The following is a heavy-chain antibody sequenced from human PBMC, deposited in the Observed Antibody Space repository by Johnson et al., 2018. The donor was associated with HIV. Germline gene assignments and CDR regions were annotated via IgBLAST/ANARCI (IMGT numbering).Heavy chain of an antibody. J-gene: IGHJ3*02. CDR3: AREVDGFDI. CDR2: INWNGGST. V-gene: IGHV3-20*04. Sequence: VQLVESGGGLVRPGGSLRLSCAASGFSFSNYAMHWVRQAPGKGLEWVSGINWNGGSTGYADSVKGRFTISRDNAKNTLYLHMNSLRAEDTAVYYCAREVDGFDIWGQGTMVTVSS. CDR1: GFSFSNYA.